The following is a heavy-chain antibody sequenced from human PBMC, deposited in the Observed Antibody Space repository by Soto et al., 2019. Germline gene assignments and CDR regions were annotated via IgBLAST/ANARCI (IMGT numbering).Heavy chain of an antibody. CDR1: GGSISSSSYY. Sequence: PSETLSLTCTVSGGSISSSSYYWGWIRQPPGKGLEWIGSIYYSGSTYYNPSLKSRVTISVDTSKNQFSLKLSSVTAADTAVYYCASQDSHPLELTLDPHGYWGQGTLVTVSS. CDR3: ASQDSHPLELTLDPHGY. D-gene: IGHD1-7*01. J-gene: IGHJ4*02. CDR2: IYYSGST. V-gene: IGHV4-39*01.